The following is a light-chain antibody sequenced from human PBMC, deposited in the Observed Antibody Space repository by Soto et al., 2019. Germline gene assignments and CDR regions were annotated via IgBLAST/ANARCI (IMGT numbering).Light chain of an antibody. V-gene: IGKV3D-15*01. Sequence: EIGVTQSPGTLSWSPGERATLACRASQSVSSNLAWYQQKPGQAPRLLMYGASTRATGIAARFSGSGSGTEFTLTITGLQSEDFATSYCQQYNNWPVTFGGGTKVDIK. CDR1: QSVSSN. CDR3: QQYNNWPVT. J-gene: IGKJ4*01. CDR2: GAS.